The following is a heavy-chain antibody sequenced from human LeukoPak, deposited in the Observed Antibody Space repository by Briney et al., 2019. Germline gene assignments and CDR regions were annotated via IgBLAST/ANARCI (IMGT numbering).Heavy chain of an antibody. D-gene: IGHD6-19*01. Sequence: PSETLSLTCTVSGGSISSYYWSWIPQPPGKGLEWIGYIYYSGSTNYNPSLKSRVTISVDPSKNQFSLNLSSVTAADTAVYYCARDLLSTAGYFDYWGQGTLVTVSS. CDR3: ARDLLSTAGYFDY. V-gene: IGHV4-59*01. CDR1: GGSISSYY. J-gene: IGHJ4*02. CDR2: IYYSGST.